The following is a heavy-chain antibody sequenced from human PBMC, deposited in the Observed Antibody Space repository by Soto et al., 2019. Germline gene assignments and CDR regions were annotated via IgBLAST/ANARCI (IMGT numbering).Heavy chain of an antibody. CDR2: ISAYNGNT. V-gene: IGHV1-18*01. CDR1: GYTFTSYG. Sequence: ASVKVSCKASGYTFTSYGISWVRQAPGQGLEWMGWISAYNGNTNYAQKLQGRVTMTTDTSTSTAYMELRSLRSDDTAVYYCARDRPLYYDFWSGLPYYFDYWGQGTLVTVSS. D-gene: IGHD3-3*01. J-gene: IGHJ4*02. CDR3: ARDRPLYYDFWSGLPYYFDY.